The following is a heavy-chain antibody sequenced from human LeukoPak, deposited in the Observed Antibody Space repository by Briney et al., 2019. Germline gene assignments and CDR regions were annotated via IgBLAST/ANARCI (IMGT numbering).Heavy chain of an antibody. CDR3: AKGSSGWSLRGDYFDY. CDR2: ISGSGAST. CDR1: GFTFSSSA. V-gene: IGHV3-23*01. D-gene: IGHD6-19*01. J-gene: IGHJ4*02. Sequence: PGGSLRLSCAASGFTFSSSAVSWVRRASGKGREWVSGISGSGASTYYADSVKGRFTISRDNSKNTLYLQMNSLRAEDTAVYYCAKGSSGWSLRGDYFDYWGQGTLVTVSS.